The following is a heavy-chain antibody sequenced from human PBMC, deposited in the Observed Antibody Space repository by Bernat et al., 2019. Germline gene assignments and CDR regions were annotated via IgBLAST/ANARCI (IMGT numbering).Heavy chain of an antibody. CDR1: GFTFSSYA. CDR2: ISGSGGST. CDR3: AKAHLRGSSGWYWFDP. Sequence: EVQLLESGGGLVQPGGSLRLSCAASGFTFSSYAMSWVRQAPGKGLEWVSAISGSGGSTYYADSVKGRFTISRDNSKNTLYLQMNSLRAEDTAVYYCAKAHLRGSSGWYWFDPWGQGTLVTVSS. D-gene: IGHD6-19*01. J-gene: IGHJ5*02. V-gene: IGHV3-23*01.